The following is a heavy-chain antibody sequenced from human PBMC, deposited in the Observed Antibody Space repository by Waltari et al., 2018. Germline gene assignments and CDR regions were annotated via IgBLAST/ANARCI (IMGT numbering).Heavy chain of an antibody. D-gene: IGHD2-15*01. Sequence: QVQVVQSGAEVTKPRASVKFPCQLSGYTLNGLSIHWAPRRPGKGREWMGRFDPADGKPLSAQKFQGRITMTDDTSIDTAYMELSSLRSEDTAVYYCHLTGRNIVIASAASPAYYSYMGVWGRGTAVTVSS. CDR2: FDPADGKP. J-gene: IGHJ6*03. CDR3: HLTGRNIVIASAASPAYYSYMGV. V-gene: IGHV1-24*01. CDR1: GYTLNGLS.